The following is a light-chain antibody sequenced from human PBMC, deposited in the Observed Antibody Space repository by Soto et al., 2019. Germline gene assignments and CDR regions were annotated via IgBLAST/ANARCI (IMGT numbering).Light chain of an antibody. CDR3: QQYNAYSQA. CDR2: QAS. CDR1: ESVSRW. Sequence: DIQMTQSPSTLSASVGDRVTITCRASESVSRWLAWYQQKPGRTPKLLIYQASTLETGVPSRFSGSGSGTXXXXXXXXLQPDDFATYYCQQYNAYSQAFGQGTKVEIK. V-gene: IGKV1-5*03. J-gene: IGKJ1*01.